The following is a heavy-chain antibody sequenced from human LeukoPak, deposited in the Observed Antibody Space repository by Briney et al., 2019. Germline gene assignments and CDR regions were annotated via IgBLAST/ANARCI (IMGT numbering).Heavy chain of an antibody. D-gene: IGHD5-24*01. CDR1: GYTFTGYY. CDR3: ARVAKMATIDAFDI. CDR2: INPNSGGT. J-gene: IGHJ3*02. V-gene: IGHV1-2*02. Sequence: GASVKVSCKASGYTFTGYYMHWVRQAPGQGLEWMGWINPNSGGTNYAQKFQGRVTMTRDTSISTAYMELSRLRSDDTAVYYCARVAKMATIDAFDIWGQRTMVTVSS.